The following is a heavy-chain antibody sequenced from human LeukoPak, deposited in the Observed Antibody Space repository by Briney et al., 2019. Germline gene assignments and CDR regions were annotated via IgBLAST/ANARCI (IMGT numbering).Heavy chain of an antibody. Sequence: QTGRSLRLSCAASGFTFSSYAMHWVRQAPGKGLEWVAVISYDGSDKYYADSVKGRFTISRDNSKNTLYLQMNSLRAEDTAVYYCARPRRPLTRRNAFDIWGQGTMVTVSS. CDR3: ARPRRPLTRRNAFDI. J-gene: IGHJ3*02. CDR1: GFTFSSYA. V-gene: IGHV3-30-3*01. CDR2: ISYDGSDK.